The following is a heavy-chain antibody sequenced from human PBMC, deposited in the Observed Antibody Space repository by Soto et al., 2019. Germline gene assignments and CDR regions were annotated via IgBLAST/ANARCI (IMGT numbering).Heavy chain of an antibody. D-gene: IGHD3-9*01. CDR2: ISSSTGST. J-gene: IGHJ4*02. Sequence: EVQLVESGGGLVQPGGSLRLSCAASGFTFRSYNMNWVRQAPGKGLEWISYISSSTGSTYYADSAKGRFTISRDNAKNSLYLQMDSLRAEDTAVYYCARRYLDWLVFDYWGQGTLVTVSS. CDR1: GFTFRSYN. V-gene: IGHV3-48*01. CDR3: ARRYLDWLVFDY.